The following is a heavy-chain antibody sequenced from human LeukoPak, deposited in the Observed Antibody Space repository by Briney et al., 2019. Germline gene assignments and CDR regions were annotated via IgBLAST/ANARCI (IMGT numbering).Heavy chain of an antibody. CDR3: ARVGMSPGLYYFDN. Sequence: PSETLSLTCAVSGGSFSGYYWTWIRRPQGRGLDWIGEINDSGNTDYNPSLKKRVTMSINTSKNQFSLNLTSVTAADTAFYYCARVGMSPGLYYFDNWGQGTLVTVSS. J-gene: IGHJ4*02. CDR2: INDSGNT. D-gene: IGHD1-14*01. CDR1: GGSFSGYY. V-gene: IGHV4-34*01.